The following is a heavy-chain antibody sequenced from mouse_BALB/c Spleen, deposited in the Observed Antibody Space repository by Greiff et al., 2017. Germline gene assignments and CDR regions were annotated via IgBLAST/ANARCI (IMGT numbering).Heavy chain of an antibody. D-gene: IGHD2-4*01. CDR2: ISYSGST. V-gene: IGHV3-2*02. CDR1: GYSITSDYA. Sequence: DVKLVESGPGLVKPSQSLSLTCTVTGYSITSDYAWNWIRQFPGNKLEWMGYISYSGSTSYNPSLKSRISITRDTSKNQFFLQLNSVTTEDTATYYCARLRDYGMDYWGQGTSVTVSS. J-gene: IGHJ4*01. CDR3: ARLRDYGMDY.